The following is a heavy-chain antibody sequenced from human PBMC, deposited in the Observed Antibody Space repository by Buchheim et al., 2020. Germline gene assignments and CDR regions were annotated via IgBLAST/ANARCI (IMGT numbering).Heavy chain of an antibody. Sequence: EVQLVESGGGLVQPGGSLRLPCAASGFTFSSYEMNWVRQAPGKGLEWVSYITSSGDIGYYADSVKGRFTISRDNAKNSLYLQMNSLRAEDTAVYYCARDLGAAGQHFDYWGQGTL. J-gene: IGHJ4*02. CDR3: ARDLGAAGQHFDY. V-gene: IGHV3-48*03. D-gene: IGHD6-13*01. CDR1: GFTFSSYE. CDR2: ITSSGDIG.